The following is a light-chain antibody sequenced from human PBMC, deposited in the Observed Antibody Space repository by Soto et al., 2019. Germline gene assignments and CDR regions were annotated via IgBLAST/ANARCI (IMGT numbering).Light chain of an antibody. CDR3: QSYDSSLSGSVV. CDR1: SSNIGAGYD. CDR2: GNN. J-gene: IGLJ2*01. Sequence: QAVVTQPPSVSGAPGQRVTISCTGSSSNIGAGYDVHWYQHLPGKAPKPLIYGNNNRPSGVPDRFSGSKSGTSASLAITGLQAEDEADYYCQSYDSSLSGSVVFGGGTKLTVL. V-gene: IGLV1-40*01.